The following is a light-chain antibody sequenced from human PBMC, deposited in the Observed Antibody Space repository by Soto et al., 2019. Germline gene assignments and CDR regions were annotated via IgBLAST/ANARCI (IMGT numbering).Light chain of an antibody. J-gene: IGKJ1*01. V-gene: IGKV3-11*01. CDR2: AAS. CDR3: QQGNTWPWT. CDR1: QSVGSS. Sequence: EIVFTQSPVTLSLSPGERATLSCRASQSVGSSLAWYQQKLGQAPRLLIYAASDRATGIPGRFSGSGSGTDFTLIISSLEPEDFAFYYCQQGNTWPWTFGQGTKV.